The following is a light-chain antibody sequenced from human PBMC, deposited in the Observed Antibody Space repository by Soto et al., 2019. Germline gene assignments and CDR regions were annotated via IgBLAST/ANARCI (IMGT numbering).Light chain of an antibody. CDR1: QSITSY. V-gene: IGKV1-39*01. J-gene: IGKJ1*01. Sequence: DIQMTQSPSSLSASVGDRVTITCRASQSITSYLNWYQQKPGKAPKLLIDAASSLQSGVSSRFNGSASGTDFTLTISSLQPEDFATYYCQQTYSTPQTFGQGTKVEIK. CDR3: QQTYSTPQT. CDR2: AAS.